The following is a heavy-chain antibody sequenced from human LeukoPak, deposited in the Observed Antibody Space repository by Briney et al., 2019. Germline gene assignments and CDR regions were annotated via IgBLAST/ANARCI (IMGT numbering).Heavy chain of an antibody. D-gene: IGHD4-17*01. J-gene: IGHJ4*02. CDR1: GGSISSGDYY. V-gene: IGHV4-30-4*01. Sequence: SETLSLTCTVSGGSISSGDYYWSWIRQPPGKGLEWIGYIYYSGSTYYNPSLKSRVTISVDTSKNQFSLKLSSVTAADTAVYYCASNYDDYVSLKYWGQGTLVTVSS. CDR2: IYYSGST. CDR3: ASNYDDYVSLKY.